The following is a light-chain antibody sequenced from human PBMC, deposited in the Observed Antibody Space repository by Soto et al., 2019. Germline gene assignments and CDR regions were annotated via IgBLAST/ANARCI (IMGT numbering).Light chain of an antibody. J-gene: IGLJ2*01. CDR2: DVT. CDR3: CSYAGSSSFRVL. CDR1: NSDVGTYNY. Sequence: QSVLTQPRSVSGSPGQSVTISCTGTNSDVGTYNYVSWYQQHPGKAPKLIIYDVTKRPSGVPDRFSGSKSGNTASLIISGLQAADEAEYYCCCCSYAGSSSFRVLFGGGTHLTVL. V-gene: IGLV2-11*01.